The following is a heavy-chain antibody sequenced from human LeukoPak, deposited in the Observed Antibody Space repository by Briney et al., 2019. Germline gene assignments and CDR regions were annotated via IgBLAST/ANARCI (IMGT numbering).Heavy chain of an antibody. D-gene: IGHD2-2*01. Sequence: GGSLRLPCAASGFTFSSYGMHWVRQAPGKGLEWVAVIWYDGSNKYYADSVKGRFTISRDNSKNTLYLQMNSLRAEDTAVHYCAKTGYYSSTSCYASDYWGQGTLVTVSS. V-gene: IGHV3-30*02. J-gene: IGHJ4*02. CDR1: GFTFSSYG. CDR2: IWYDGSNK. CDR3: AKTGYYSSTSCYASDY.